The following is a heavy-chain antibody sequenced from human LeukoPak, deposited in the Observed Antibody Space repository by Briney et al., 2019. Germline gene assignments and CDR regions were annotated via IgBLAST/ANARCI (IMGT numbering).Heavy chain of an antibody. CDR3: AKSITAAGTYAFDI. D-gene: IGHD6-13*01. J-gene: IGHJ3*02. Sequence: GGSLRLSCAASGFTFSSYAMSWVRQAPGKGLEWVSAMRGNGGSTEYVDSVRGRFIISRDNSRNTLYLQMNSLRAEDTAVYYCAKSITAAGTYAFDIWGQGTVVTVSS. CDR2: MRGNGGST. CDR1: GFTFSSYA. V-gene: IGHV3-23*01.